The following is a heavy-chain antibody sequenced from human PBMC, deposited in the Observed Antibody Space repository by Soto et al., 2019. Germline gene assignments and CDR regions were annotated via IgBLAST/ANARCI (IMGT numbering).Heavy chain of an antibody. D-gene: IGHD2-21*01. Sequence: QVQLVQSGAEEKKPGASLKVSCKASEYTFTSYAMPWVRQAPGQRLEWMGWINAGNGHTKYSQKFQGRVSMNRDTSASTDYLALSSLRSEDTAVYYCARSIVVVPALDYRGQGTLVTVSS. CDR2: INAGNGHT. CDR3: ARSIVVVPALDY. J-gene: IGHJ4*02. CDR1: EYTFTSYA. V-gene: IGHV1-3*05.